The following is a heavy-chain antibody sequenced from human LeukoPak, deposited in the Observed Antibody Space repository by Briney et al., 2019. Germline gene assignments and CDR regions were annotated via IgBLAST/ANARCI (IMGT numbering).Heavy chain of an antibody. J-gene: IGHJ3*02. CDR2: INHSGST. D-gene: IGHD2-21*02. Sequence: SETLSLTCAVYGGSFSGYYWSWSRQPPGKGLEWIGEINHSGSTNYNPSLKSRVTISVDTSKNQFSLKLSSVTAADTAVYSCASPGYCGGACYGGDAFGIWGPGTRVTVSS. CDR1: GGSFSGYY. CDR3: ASPGYCGGACYGGDAFGI. V-gene: IGHV4-34*01.